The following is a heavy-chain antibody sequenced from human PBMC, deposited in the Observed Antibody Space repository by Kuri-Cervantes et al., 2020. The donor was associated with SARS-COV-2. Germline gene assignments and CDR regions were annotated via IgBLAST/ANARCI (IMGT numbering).Heavy chain of an antibody. V-gene: IGHV3-11*01. D-gene: IGHD4-17*01. CDR2: ISSSGSTI. J-gene: IGHJ1*01. Sequence: LSLTCAASGFTFSDYYMSWIRQAPGKGLEWVSYISSSGSTIYYADSVKGRFTISRDDAKNSLYLQMNSLRAEDTAVYYCARARVRDDYGDYPDFQHWGQGTLVTVSS. CDR1: GFTFSDYY. CDR3: ARARVRDDYGDYPDFQH.